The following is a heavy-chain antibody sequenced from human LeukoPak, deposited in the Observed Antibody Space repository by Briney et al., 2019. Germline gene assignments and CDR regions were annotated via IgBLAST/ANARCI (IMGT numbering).Heavy chain of an antibody. Sequence: PSETLSLTCAVSGGSISSGGYSWSWIRQPPGKGLEWIGYIYHSGSTYYNPSLKSRVTISVDRSKNQFSLKLSSVTAADTAVYYCARDHLFCSGGNCYWTGFGYWGQGTLVTVSS. CDR3: ARDHLFCSGGNCYWTGFGY. V-gene: IGHV4-30-2*01. CDR2: IYHSGST. D-gene: IGHD2-15*01. CDR1: GGSISSGGYS. J-gene: IGHJ4*02.